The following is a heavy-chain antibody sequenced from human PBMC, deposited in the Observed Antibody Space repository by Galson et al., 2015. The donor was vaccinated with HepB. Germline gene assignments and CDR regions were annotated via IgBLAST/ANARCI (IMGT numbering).Heavy chain of an antibody. CDR2: ISRSSTTI. J-gene: IGHJ4*02. D-gene: IGHD5-12*01. Sequence: SLRLSCAASGFTFSSFSMNWVRQAPGKGLEWVSYISRSSTTIYYADSVKGRFTISRDNAKHSLYLQMNSLRAEDTAMYYCARVREGGYVTPSDDYWGQGTLVTVSS. V-gene: IGHV3-48*01. CDR3: ARVREGGYVTPSDDY. CDR1: GFTFSSFS.